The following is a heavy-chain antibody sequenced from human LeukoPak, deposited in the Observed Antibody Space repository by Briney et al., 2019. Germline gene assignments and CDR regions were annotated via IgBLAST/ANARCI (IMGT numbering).Heavy chain of an antibody. CDR1: GFTFSSYS. CDR3: AREGVYYYGSGSFYFDY. V-gene: IGHV3-21*01. J-gene: IGHJ4*02. Sequence: PGGSLRLSCAASGFTFSSYSMNWVRHAPGRGLEWVSSISSSSSYIYYADSVKGRFTISRDNAKNSLYLQMNSLRAEDTAVYYCAREGVYYYGSGSFYFDYWGQGTLVTVSS. CDR2: ISSSSSYI. D-gene: IGHD3-10*01.